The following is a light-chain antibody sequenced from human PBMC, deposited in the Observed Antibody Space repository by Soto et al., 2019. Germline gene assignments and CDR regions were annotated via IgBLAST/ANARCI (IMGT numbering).Light chain of an antibody. V-gene: IGLV2-23*01. CDR2: EGS. Sequence: QSALTQPAAVSGSPGQSITISCTGTSSDVGSYNLVSWYRQHPGKAPKLMIYEGSKRPSGVSNRFSGSKSGNTASLTISGLQAEDEADYYCCSYADGSTYVVFGGGTKLTVL. J-gene: IGLJ2*01. CDR3: CSYADGSTYVV. CDR1: SSDVGSYNL.